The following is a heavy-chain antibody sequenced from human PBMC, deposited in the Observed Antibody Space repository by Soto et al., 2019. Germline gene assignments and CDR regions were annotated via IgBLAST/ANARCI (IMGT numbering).Heavy chain of an antibody. J-gene: IGHJ4*02. D-gene: IGHD1-26*01. CDR2: ISSDGNHK. CDR1: GFTVSAYT. Sequence: QVQLVESGGGVVQPGRSLRLSCAASGFTVSAYTMHWVRQAPGKGLEWVAVISSDGNHKYYTDSVKGRFTISRDTSTNTLYRQMDSLRAEDAAVYYCARWEQPLVGYWGQGTLVTVSS. V-gene: IGHV3-30-3*01. CDR3: ARWEQPLVGY.